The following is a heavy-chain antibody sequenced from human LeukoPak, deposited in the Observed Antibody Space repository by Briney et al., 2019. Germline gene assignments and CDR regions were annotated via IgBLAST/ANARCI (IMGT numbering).Heavy chain of an antibody. J-gene: IGHJ3*02. CDR3: AMSIVMDADDAFDI. D-gene: IGHD6-6*01. Sequence: SETLSLTCSVSGGSISSGNYYWRWSRQPGGRGREWIVRMYTSGSTNNNPALKRRLTMSVDTSKNQFSLKLSSVSAADTAVYYCAMSIVMDADDAFDIWGQGTLVTVSS. CDR2: MYTSGST. CDR1: GGSISSGNYY. V-gene: IGHV4-61*02.